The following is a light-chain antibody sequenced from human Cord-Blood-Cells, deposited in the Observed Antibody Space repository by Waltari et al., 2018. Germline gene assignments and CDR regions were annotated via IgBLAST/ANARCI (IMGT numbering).Light chain of an antibody. CDR1: QSISIY. Sequence: QMTQSPSSLSGSVGDMFTSTCRGSQSISIYLNWDQQKPGKAPNLLIYASSSWQSGVPSRFSGSGSGTDFTLTISSLQPEDFATYYCQQSYSTPWTFGQGTKVEIK. CDR2: ASS. V-gene: IGKV1-39*01. J-gene: IGKJ1*01. CDR3: QQSYSTPWT.